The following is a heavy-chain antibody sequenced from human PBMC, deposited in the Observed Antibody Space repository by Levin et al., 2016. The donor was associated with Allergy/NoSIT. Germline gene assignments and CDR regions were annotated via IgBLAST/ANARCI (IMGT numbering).Heavy chain of an antibody. J-gene: IGHJ4*02. D-gene: IGHD4-17*01. CDR2: INHSGST. Sequence: WIRQPPGKGLEWIGEINHSGSTNYNPSLKSRVTISVDTSKNQFSLKLSSVTAADTAVYYCAREATVIVFDYWGQGTLVTVSS. CDR3: AREATVIVFDY. V-gene: IGHV4-34*01.